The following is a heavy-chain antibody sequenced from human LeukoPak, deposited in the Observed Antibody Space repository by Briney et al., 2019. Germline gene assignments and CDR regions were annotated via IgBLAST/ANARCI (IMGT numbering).Heavy chain of an antibody. CDR3: AGHHPRNTVDF. CDR2: ISDIGSI. CDR1: GGSISSYY. Sequence: PSETLSLTCTISGGSISSYYWSWIRQPPGKGLEWIAYISDIGSINYNPSLKSRVTISLDTSKNQFSLKLSSVAAADTAVYYCAGHHPRNTVDFWGQGTLVTVSS. V-gene: IGHV4-59*08. J-gene: IGHJ4*02. D-gene: IGHD2/OR15-2a*01.